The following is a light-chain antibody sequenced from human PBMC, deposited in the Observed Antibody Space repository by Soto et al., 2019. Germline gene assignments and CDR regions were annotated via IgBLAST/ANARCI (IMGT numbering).Light chain of an antibody. CDR1: QNIRNKN. CDR2: GAS. CDR3: QQYGSSAPIT. J-gene: IGKJ5*01. V-gene: IGKV3-20*01. Sequence: EIVLTQSPGTLSLSPGERATLSCRASQNIRNKNLNWYQQKPGQAPRLLIYGASIRATGIPDRFSGSGSGTDFTLTISRLEPDDFALYYCQQYGSSAPITFGQGTRLEIK.